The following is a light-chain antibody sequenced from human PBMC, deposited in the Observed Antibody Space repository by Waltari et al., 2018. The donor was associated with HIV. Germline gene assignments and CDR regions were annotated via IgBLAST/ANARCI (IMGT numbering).Light chain of an antibody. V-gene: IGKV3D-7*01. CDR2: AAS. Sequence: IVMTQSPATLSLSRGERATLSCRASQSVSSTYLSWYQQKPGQAPRLLIYAASTRATGIPARFGGSGSGTDFTLTISSLQPEDFAVYYCQQDYNIPWTFGQGTKVEI. J-gene: IGKJ1*01. CDR1: QSVSSTY. CDR3: QQDYNIPWT.